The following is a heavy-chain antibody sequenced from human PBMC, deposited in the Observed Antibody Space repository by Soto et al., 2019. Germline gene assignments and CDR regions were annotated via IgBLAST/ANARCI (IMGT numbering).Heavy chain of an antibody. Sequence: GGSLRLSCAASGFTFDDYTMHWVRQAPGKGLEWVSLISWDGGSTYYADSVKGRFTISRDNSKNSLYLQMNSLRTEDTALYYCAKDTCSSTSCHYYYGMDVWGQGTKVTVSS. J-gene: IGHJ6*02. CDR1: GFTFDDYT. D-gene: IGHD2-2*01. CDR3: AKDTCSSTSCHYYYGMDV. V-gene: IGHV3-43*01. CDR2: ISWDGGST.